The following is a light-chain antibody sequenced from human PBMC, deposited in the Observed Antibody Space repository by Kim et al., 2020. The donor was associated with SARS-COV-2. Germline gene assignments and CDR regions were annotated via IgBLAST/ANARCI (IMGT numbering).Light chain of an antibody. V-gene: IGLV3-19*01. CDR1: SLRTYY. J-gene: IGLJ2*01. CDR2: GKN. Sequence: SSELTQDPAVSVALGQTVRITCQGDSLRTYYETWYQQKPGQAPMVVIYGKNNRPSGIPDRFSGSSSGNTASLTITWTQAGDEADYYCNSRDSNDNVVFGG. CDR3: NSRDSNDNVV.